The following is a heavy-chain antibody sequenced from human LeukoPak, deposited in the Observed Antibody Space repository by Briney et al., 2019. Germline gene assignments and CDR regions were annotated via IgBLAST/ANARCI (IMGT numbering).Heavy chain of an antibody. J-gene: IGHJ3*02. CDR1: GYSFTNYW. CDR3: ARQYCSSTSCSPDAFDI. D-gene: IGHD2-2*01. Sequence: GESLKISCKGSGYSFTNYWIGWVRQMPGKGLEWMGIIYPSDSDTRYSPSFQGQVAISADKSISTAYLQWSSLKASDTAMYYCARQYCSSTSCSPDAFDIWGQGTMVTVSS. CDR2: IYPSDSDT. V-gene: IGHV5-51*01.